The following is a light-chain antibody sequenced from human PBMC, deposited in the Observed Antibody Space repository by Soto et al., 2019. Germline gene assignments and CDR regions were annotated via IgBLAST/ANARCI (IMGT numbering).Light chain of an antibody. Sequence: QSALTQPASVSGSPGQSITISCTGTSSDVGSYNFVSWYQHHPGKAPKVMIYEVNNRPSGVSNRFSGSKSVNTASLTISGLQAEDEADYYCTSYTRSSTLVFGGGTKVTVL. J-gene: IGLJ3*02. CDR1: SSDVGSYNF. CDR3: TSYTRSSTLV. V-gene: IGLV2-14*01. CDR2: EVN.